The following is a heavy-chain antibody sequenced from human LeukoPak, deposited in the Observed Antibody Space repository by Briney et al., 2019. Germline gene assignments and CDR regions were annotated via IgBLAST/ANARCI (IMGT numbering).Heavy chain of an antibody. V-gene: IGHV1-69*04. CDR3: ARTTTFSCDYYGMDV. D-gene: IGHD2/OR15-2a*01. CDR2: IIPILGIA. J-gene: IGHJ6*02. CDR1: GGTFSSYA. Sequence: ASVKVSCKASGGTFSSYAISWVRQAPGQGLEWMGRIIPILGIANYAQKFQGRVTITADKSTSTAYMELSSLRSEDTAVYYCARTTTFSCDYYGMDVWGQGTTVTVSS.